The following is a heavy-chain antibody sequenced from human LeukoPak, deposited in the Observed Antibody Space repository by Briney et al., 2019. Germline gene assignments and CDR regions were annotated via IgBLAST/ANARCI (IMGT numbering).Heavy chain of an antibody. CDR2: IYYSGST. CDR1: GGSISSAGYY. V-gene: IGHV4-31*03. J-gene: IGHJ4*02. CDR3: ARGGDRFLPFDY. Sequence: PSETLSLTCTVSGGSISSAGYYWSWLRQHPGTGLEWIGYIYYSGSTYYNPSLKRRVTISVDTSKNQFSLKLSSVTAADTDVYYCARGGDRFLPFDYWGQGTLVTVSS. D-gene: IGHD3-3*01.